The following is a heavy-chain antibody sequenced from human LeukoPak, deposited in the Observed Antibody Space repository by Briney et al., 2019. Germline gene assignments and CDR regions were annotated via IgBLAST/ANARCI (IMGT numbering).Heavy chain of an antibody. V-gene: IGHV4-39*07. CDR2: INHSGST. Sequence: SETLSLTCTVSGGSISSSSYYWGWIRQPPGKGLEWIGEINHSGSTNYNPSLKSRVTISVDTSKNQFSLKLSSVTAADTAVYYCARGIAVAGFGGIYYFDYWGQGTLVTVSS. CDR3: ARGIAVAGFGGIYYFDY. J-gene: IGHJ4*02. D-gene: IGHD6-19*01. CDR1: GGSISSSSYY.